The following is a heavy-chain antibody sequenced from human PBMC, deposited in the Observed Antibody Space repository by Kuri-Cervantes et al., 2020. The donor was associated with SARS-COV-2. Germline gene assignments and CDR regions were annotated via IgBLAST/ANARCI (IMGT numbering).Heavy chain of an antibody. CDR3: ARVRGGGRAAAGLDY. CDR2: ISSSSSYI. Sequence: GESLKISCAASGFTFSSYSMNWVRQAPGKGLEWVSSISSSSSYIYYADSVKGRFTISRDNAKNSLYLQMNSLRAEDTAVYYCARVRGGGRAAAGLDYWGQGTLVTVSS. V-gene: IGHV3-21*01. J-gene: IGHJ4*02. D-gene: IGHD6-13*01. CDR1: GFTFSSYS.